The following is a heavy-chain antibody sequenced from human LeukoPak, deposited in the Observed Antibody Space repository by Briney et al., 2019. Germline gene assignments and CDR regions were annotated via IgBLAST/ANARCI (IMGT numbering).Heavy chain of an antibody. CDR2: INHSGST. V-gene: IGHV4-34*01. CDR3: ARPRRRGFFDY. CDR1: GGSFSGYY. J-gene: IGHJ4*02. Sequence: SETLSLTCAVYGGSFSGYYWSWIRQPPGKGLEWIGEINHSGSTNYNPSLKSRVTISVDTSKNQFSLKLSSVTAADTAVYCCARPRRRGFFDYWGQGTLVTVSS.